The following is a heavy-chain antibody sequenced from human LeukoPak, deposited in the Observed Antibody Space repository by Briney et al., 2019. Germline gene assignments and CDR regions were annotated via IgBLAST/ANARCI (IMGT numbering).Heavy chain of an antibody. J-gene: IGHJ4*02. V-gene: IGHV3-23*01. CDR2: ISTGGTNT. Sequence: HPGGSLRLSCAASGFTFSTYAMSWVRQAPGRGLEWVSAISTGGTNTYYADSVKGRFTISRDNSKNTLYLQMNSLRAEDTAVYYCAQCFFRSGSGYFDYWGQGTLVTVSS. CDR1: GFTFSTYA. D-gene: IGHD3-10*01. CDR3: AQCFFRSGSGYFDY.